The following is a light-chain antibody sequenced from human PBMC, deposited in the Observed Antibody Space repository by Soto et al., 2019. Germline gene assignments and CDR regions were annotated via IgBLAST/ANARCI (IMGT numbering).Light chain of an antibody. CDR1: SSDVGGNNY. Sequence: QSALTQPPSASGSLGQSVTISCTGTSSDVGGNNYVSWYQQHPGKAPKLMIYEVSKRPTGVPDRFSGSKSGNTASLTVSGLQAEDEADYYCSSYAGSNRVVFGGGTKLTVL. CDR3: SSYAGSNRVV. V-gene: IGLV2-8*01. J-gene: IGLJ2*01. CDR2: EVS.